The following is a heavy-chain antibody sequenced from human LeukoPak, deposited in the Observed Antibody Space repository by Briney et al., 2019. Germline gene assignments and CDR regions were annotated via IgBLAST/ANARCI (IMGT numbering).Heavy chain of an antibody. Sequence: SETLSLTCTVSGGSISSGSYYWSWLRQPAGKGLEWIGRIYTSGSTNYNPSLKSRVTISVDTSKNQFSLKLSSVTAADTAVYYCARDLSRGYSYGYWFDPWGQGTLVTVSS. J-gene: IGHJ5*02. CDR2: IYTSGST. CDR3: ARDLSRGYSYGYWFDP. V-gene: IGHV4-61*02. D-gene: IGHD5-18*01. CDR1: GGSISSGSYY.